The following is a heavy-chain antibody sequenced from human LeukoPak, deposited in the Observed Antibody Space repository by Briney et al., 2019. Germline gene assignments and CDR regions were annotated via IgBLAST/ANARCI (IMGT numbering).Heavy chain of an antibody. CDR3: ARQRGPVGAFEI. J-gene: IGHJ3*02. CDR2: THYTETG. V-gene: IGHV4-59*08. CDR1: GGSISSYY. Sequence: PSATPSLTCTVSGGSISSYYWSWIRQPPGKGLEWIAYTHYTETGDYNPSLKSRLTISLDTSKNQFSLELTSVTAADTAVYYCARQRGPVGAFEIWGPGTIVTVSS.